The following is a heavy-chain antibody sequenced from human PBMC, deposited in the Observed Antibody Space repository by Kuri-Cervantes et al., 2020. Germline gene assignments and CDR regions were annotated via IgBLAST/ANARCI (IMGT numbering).Heavy chain of an antibody. D-gene: IGHD6-19*01. V-gene: IGHV4-4*07. Sequence: GSLRLSCTVSGGSISSYYWSWIRQPAGKGLEWIGRIYTSGSTNYNPSLKSRVTMSVDTSKNQFSLKLSSVTAADTAVYYCARDPPRSGWLSRYYYGMDVWGQGTTVTVSS. CDR2: IYTSGST. CDR3: ARDPPRSGWLSRYYYGMDV. J-gene: IGHJ6*02. CDR1: GGSISSYY.